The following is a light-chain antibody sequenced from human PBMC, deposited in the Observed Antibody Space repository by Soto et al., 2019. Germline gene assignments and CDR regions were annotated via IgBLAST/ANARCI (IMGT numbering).Light chain of an antibody. CDR3: QQYDNLPLT. Sequence: DIQMTQSPSSLSASVGDIVTITCQASQDITNSLNWYQQNPGKAPKVLIYDASMLETGVPSRFSGSGSGTDFTFTISSLQPEDGATYYCQQYDNLPLTFGPGTTVDIE. J-gene: IGKJ3*01. CDR1: QDITNS. V-gene: IGKV1-33*01. CDR2: DAS.